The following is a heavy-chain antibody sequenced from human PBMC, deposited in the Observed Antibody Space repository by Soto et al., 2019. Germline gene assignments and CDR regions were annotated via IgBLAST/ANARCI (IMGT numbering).Heavy chain of an antibody. V-gene: IGHV3-74*01. J-gene: IGHJ4*02. CDR2: IDSDGSST. CDR3: VRDAFGLGIEY. CDR1: GFTFSSYW. Sequence: GGSLRLSCAASGFTFSSYWMHWVRQTPEKGLVWVSHIDSDGSSTTYADSVKGRFTISRDNAKNTLYLQMNSLRAEDTAVYYCVRDAFGLGIEYWGLGTLVTVS. D-gene: IGHD3-10*01.